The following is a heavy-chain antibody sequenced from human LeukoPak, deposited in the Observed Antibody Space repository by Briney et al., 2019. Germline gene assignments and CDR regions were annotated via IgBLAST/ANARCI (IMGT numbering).Heavy chain of an antibody. CDR3: ARAPITMVRGVIIPSWFDP. D-gene: IGHD3-10*01. V-gene: IGHV1-69*04. CDR2: IIPILGIA. CDR1: GGTFSSYA. Sequence: ASVKVSCKASGGTFSSYAISWVRQAPGQGLEWMERIIPILGIANYAQKFQGRVTITADKSTSTAYMELSSLRSEDTAVYYCARAPITMVRGVIIPSWFDPWGQGTLVTVSS. J-gene: IGHJ5*02.